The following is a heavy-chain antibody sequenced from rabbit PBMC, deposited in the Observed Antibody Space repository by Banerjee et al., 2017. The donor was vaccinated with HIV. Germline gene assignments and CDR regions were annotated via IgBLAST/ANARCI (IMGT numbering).Heavy chain of an antibody. CDR1: GFSFSNNYV. V-gene: IGHV1S45*01. Sequence: QERLVESGGGLVKPGGSLKLSCTASGFSFSNNYVMCWVRQAPGKGLEWIACINAVTGKAVYASWAKGRFTFSKTSSTTVTLQMTSLTAADTATYFCARAYTDYGGYGYDLWGQGTLVTVS. J-gene: IGHJ3*01. D-gene: IGHD6-1*01. CDR2: INAVTGKA. CDR3: ARAYTDYGGYGYDL.